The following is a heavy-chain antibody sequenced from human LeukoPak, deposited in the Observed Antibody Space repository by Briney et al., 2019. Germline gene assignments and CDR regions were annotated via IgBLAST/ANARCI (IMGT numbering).Heavy chain of an antibody. D-gene: IGHD3-10*01. CDR3: AGTGDY. Sequence: GGSLRLSCVASGFTFSVYSMNWVRQAPGKGLEWVSSISSSSSYIYYAESVKGRFTISRDNSKNTLYLQMNSLRAEDTAVYYCAGTGDYWGQGTLVTVSS. CDR2: ISSSSSYI. J-gene: IGHJ4*02. V-gene: IGHV3-21*01. CDR1: GFTFSVYS.